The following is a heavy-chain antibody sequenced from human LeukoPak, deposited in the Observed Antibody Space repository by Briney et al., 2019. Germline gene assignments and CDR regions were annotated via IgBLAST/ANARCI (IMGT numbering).Heavy chain of an antibody. Sequence: ASVKVSCKASRYTFTGYYMHWVRQAPGQGLEWMGWVNPNSGGTNYAQKFQGRVTMTRDTSISTAYMELSRLRSDDTDVYYCARVGPTYYYDSSGYYPFDYWGRGTLVTVSS. CDR2: VNPNSGGT. CDR3: ARVGPTYYYDSSGYYPFDY. J-gene: IGHJ4*02. CDR1: RYTFTGYY. V-gene: IGHV1-2*02. D-gene: IGHD3-22*01.